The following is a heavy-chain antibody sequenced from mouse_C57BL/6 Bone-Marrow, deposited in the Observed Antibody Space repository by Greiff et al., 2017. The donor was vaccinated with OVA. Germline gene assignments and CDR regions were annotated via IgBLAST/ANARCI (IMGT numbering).Heavy chain of an antibody. D-gene: IGHD1-1*01. Sequence: VQRVESGAELVRPGTSVKVSCKASGYAFTNYLIEWVKQRPGQGLEWIGVINPGSGGTNYNEKFKGKATLTADKSSSTAYMQLSSLTSEDSAVYFCARGEIYYYGFDYWGQGTTLTVSS. CDR3: ARGEIYYYGFDY. CDR2: INPGSGGT. CDR1: GYAFTNYL. V-gene: IGHV1-54*01. J-gene: IGHJ2*01.